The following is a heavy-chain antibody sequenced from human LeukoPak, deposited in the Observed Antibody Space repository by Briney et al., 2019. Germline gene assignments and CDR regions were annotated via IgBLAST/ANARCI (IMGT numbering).Heavy chain of an antibody. CDR3: ARGKAIAAAGTPWFDP. V-gene: IGHV1-2*02. J-gene: IGHJ5*02. CDR1: GYTFTGYY. CDR2: INPNSGGT. Sequence: ASVKVSCKASGYTFTGYYMHWVRQAPGQGLEWMGWINPNSGGTNCAQKFQGRVTMTRDTSISTAYMELSRLRSDDTAVYYCARGKAIAAAGTPWFDPWGQGTLVTVPS. D-gene: IGHD6-13*01.